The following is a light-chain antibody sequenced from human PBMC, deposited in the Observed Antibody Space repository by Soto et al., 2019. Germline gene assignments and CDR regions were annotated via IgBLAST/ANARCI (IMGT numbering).Light chain of an antibody. V-gene: IGLV4-69*01. CDR3: QTWDTGIVV. J-gene: IGLJ2*01. CDR2: VKSDGSH. CDR1: SGHGNYV. Sequence: QSVLTQSPSASASLGASVKLTCTLSSGHGNYVIAWHQQRPEKGPRYLMKVKSDGSHSKGDGIPDRFSGSSSGAERYLAISSLQSEDEADYYCQTWDTGIVVFGGGTKLTVL.